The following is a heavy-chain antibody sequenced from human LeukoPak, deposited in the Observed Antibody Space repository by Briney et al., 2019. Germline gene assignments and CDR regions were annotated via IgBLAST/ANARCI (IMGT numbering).Heavy chain of an antibody. D-gene: IGHD2-15*01. Sequence: TGGSLSLSCAASGFTFDDYGMTGFRQAPGKGLEWVSGINWNGGSTGYADSVKGRFTISRDNAKSTLYLQMNSLRVEDTAVYYCARYWWFDPWGKGTLVSVSS. J-gene: IGHJ5*02. CDR3: ARYWWFDP. V-gene: IGHV3-20*04. CDR2: INWNGGST. CDR1: GFTFDDYG.